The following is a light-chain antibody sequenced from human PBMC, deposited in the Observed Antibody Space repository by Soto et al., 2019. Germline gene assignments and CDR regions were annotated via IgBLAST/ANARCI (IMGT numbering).Light chain of an antibody. CDR2: AAS. J-gene: IGKJ4*01. V-gene: IGKV3-20*01. Sequence: EIVLTQSPGTLSLSPGDGATLSCRASQSVSSVFLAWYQQKPGRAPRLLISAASTRATDIPDRFSGGGSGTDFTLTITRLEPEDFAVYYCQYYGNSPLFPFGGGTKVEIK. CDR3: QYYGNSPLFP. CDR1: QSVSSVF.